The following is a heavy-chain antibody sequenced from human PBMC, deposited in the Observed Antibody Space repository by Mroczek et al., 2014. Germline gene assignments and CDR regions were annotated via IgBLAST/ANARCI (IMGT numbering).Heavy chain of an antibody. CDR1: GGSISSGSYY. D-gene: IGHD3-3*01. Sequence: QVQLQELGPGLVKPSQTLSLTCTVSGGSISSGSYYWSWIRQPAGKGLEWIGRIYTSGSTNYNPSLKSRVTMSVDTSKNQFSLKLSSVTAADTAVYYCARDGRITDPYYYYMDVWGKGTTVTVSS. V-gene: IGHV4-61*02. CDR3: ARDGRITDPYYYYMDV. J-gene: IGHJ6*03. CDR2: IYTSGST.